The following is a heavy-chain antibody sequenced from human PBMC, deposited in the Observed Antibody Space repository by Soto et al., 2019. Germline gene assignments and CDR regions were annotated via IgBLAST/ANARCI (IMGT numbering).Heavy chain of an antibody. CDR3: ARIFDFWSGYYFSY. J-gene: IGHJ2*01. V-gene: IGHV2-5*02. CDR2: IFWDDDK. D-gene: IGHD3-3*01. Sequence: SGPTLVNPTQTLTLTCTFSGFSLSTSGVAVGWIRQAPRKAPEWLAFIFWDDDKRYSPSLENRLIITKDNSKNQVVLTMTNMDPEETATYYCARIFDFWSGYYFSYWGRGTLVTVPQ. CDR1: GFSLSTSGVA.